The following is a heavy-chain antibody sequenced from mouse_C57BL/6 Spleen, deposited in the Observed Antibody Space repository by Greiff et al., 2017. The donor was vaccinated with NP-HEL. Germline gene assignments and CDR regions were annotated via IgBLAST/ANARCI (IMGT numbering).Heavy chain of an antibody. CDR3: TREGYGSSYNWYFDV. J-gene: IGHJ1*03. CDR2: ISSGGDYI. CDR1: GFTFSSYA. D-gene: IGHD1-1*01. Sequence: EVKLMESGEGLVKPGGSLKLSCAASGFTFSSYAMSWVRQTPEKRLEWVAYISSGGDYIYYADTVKGRFTISRDNARNTLYLQMSSLKSEDTAMYYGTREGYGSSYNWYFDVWGTGTTVTVSS. V-gene: IGHV5-9-1*02.